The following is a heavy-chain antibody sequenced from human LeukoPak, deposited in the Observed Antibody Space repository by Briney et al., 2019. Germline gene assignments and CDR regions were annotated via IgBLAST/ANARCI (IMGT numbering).Heavy chain of an antibody. V-gene: IGHV3-23*01. D-gene: IGHD2-8*01. CDR2: ISGSGSYT. J-gene: IGHJ4*02. CDR3: TTVIRYCTNGVCEYYFDY. CDR1: GFTVSDYS. Sequence: GGSLRLSCAASGFTVSDYSMAWVRQAPGKGLEWVSAISGSGSYTDYAAPVKGRFTISRDDSKNTLYLQMNSLKTEDTAVYYCTTVIRYCTNGVCEYYFDYWGQGTLVTVSS.